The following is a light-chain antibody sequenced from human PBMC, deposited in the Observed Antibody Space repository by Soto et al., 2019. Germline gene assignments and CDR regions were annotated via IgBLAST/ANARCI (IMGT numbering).Light chain of an antibody. J-gene: IGKJ4*01. CDR1: HSLVYSDGNTY. Sequence: VMTQSPLSLPVTLGQPASISCRSSHSLVYSDGNTYLNWFQQRPCQSPKSQIPKVSNRDSVVPDRFSASGSGTDLTLKISRVEADDVGVYYCMQGIPFGGGTKVELK. CDR3: MQGIP. V-gene: IGKV2-30*01. CDR2: KVS.